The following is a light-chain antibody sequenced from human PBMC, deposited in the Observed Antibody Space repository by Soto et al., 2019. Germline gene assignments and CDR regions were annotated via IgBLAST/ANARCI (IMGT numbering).Light chain of an antibody. CDR2: AAS. CDR3: QQYGNSPQT. J-gene: IGKJ1*01. V-gene: IGKV3-20*01. Sequence: IVLTQSPCTLSLSPGERATLSCRASQPVSSSFLAWYQQTPGQAPRLLIYAASSSATGIPDRFSGSGSGTEFTLTISSLEPEDFAVYYCQQYGNSPQTFGQGTKVDIK. CDR1: QPVSSSF.